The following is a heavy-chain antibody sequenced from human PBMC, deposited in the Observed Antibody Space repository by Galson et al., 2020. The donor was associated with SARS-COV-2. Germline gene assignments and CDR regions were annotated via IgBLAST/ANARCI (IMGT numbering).Heavy chain of an antibody. V-gene: IGHV3-23*01. CDR1: GFTFSSYA. CDR2: ISGSGGST. CDR3: AKDGIMVRGVIPQYYFDY. D-gene: IGHD3-10*01. J-gene: IGHJ4*02. Sequence: GGSLRLSCAASGFTFSSYAMSWVRQAPGKGLEWVSAISGSGGSTYYADSVKGRFTISRDNSKNTLYLQMNSLRAEDTAVYYCAKDGIMVRGVIPQYYFDYWGQGTLVTVSS.